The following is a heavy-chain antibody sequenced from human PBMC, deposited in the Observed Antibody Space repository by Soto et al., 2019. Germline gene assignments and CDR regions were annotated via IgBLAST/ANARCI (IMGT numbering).Heavy chain of an antibody. D-gene: IGHD2-15*01. J-gene: IGHJ6*02. CDR2: IIPIFGTA. CDR1: GGTFSSYA. CDR3: ATPKKYCSGGRCYSDGMDV. V-gene: IGHV1-69*13. Sequence: ASVKVSCKASGGTFSSYAISWVRQAPGQGLEWMGGIIPIFGTANYAQKFQGRVTITADESTSTAYMELSSLRSEDTAVYYCATPKKYCSGGRCYSDGMDVWGQGNMVTVSS.